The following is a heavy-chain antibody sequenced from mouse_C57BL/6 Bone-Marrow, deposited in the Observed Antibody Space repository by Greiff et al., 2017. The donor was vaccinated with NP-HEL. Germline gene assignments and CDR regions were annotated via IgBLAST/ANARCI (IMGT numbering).Heavy chain of an antibody. CDR2: IRSKSSNYAT. V-gene: IGHV10-3*01. D-gene: IGHD1-1*01. J-gene: IGHJ4*01. CDR3: VREWATTVVEDY. Sequence: DVKLVESGGGLVQPKGSLKLSCAVSGFTFNTYAMHWVRQAPGKGLEWVARIRSKSSNYATYYADSVKDRFTISRDDSQSMLYLQMNNLKTEDTAMYYCVREWATTVVEDYWGQGTSVTVSS. CDR1: GFTFNTYA.